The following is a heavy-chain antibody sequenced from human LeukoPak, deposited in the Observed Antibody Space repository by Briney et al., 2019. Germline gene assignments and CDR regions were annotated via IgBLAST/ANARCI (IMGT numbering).Heavy chain of an antibody. CDR1: GGSVSSDSYF. D-gene: IGHD6-13*01. CDR2: IYYSGST. J-gene: IGHJ1*01. V-gene: IGHV4-61*01. CDR3: ARDRAELAPGSPPYFQH. Sequence: SETLSLTCTVSGGSVSSDSYFWTWIRQPPGKGLEWIGYIYYSGSTNYNPSLKSRVTISLDTSKSQISLKLSSVTAADTAVYYCARDRAELAPGSPPYFQHWGRGTLVTVSS.